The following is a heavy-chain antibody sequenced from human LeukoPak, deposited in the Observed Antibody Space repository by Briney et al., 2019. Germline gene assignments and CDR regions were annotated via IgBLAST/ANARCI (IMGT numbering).Heavy chain of an antibody. D-gene: IGHD6-19*01. CDR1: GFTFSSYS. CDR2: ISSSSSYI. CDR3: ARSPIAVAGTRVWYSGMDV. V-gene: IGHV3-21*01. Sequence: PGGSLRLSCAASGFTFSSYSMNWVRQAPGKGLEWVSSISSSSSYIYYADSVKGRFTISRDNAKNSLYLQMNSLRAEDTAVYYCARSPIAVAGTRVWYSGMDVWGQGTTVTVSS. J-gene: IGHJ6*02.